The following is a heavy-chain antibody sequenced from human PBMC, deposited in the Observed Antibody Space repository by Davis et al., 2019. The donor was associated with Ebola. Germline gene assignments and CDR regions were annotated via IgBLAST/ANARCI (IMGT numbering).Heavy chain of an antibody. CDR3: ARVNTFCGGDCYSY. V-gene: IGHV1-2*06. J-gene: IGHJ4*02. CDR1: GYTFTGYD. CDR2: IDPSTGST. D-gene: IGHD2-21*02. Sequence: ASVKVSCKASGYTFTGYDIHWVRQAPGQGLEWMGRIDPSTGSTNYAQRFQGRVTMTRDTSIRTPYMELNRLKSDDTAIYYCARVNTFCGGDCYSYWGQGTQVTVSS.